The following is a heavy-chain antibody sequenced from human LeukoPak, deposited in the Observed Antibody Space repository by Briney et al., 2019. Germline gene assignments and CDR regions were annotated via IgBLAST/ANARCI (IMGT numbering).Heavy chain of an antibody. CDR2: FYVGGAT. V-gene: IGHV3-53*01. D-gene: IGHD6-19*01. J-gene: IGHJ4*02. Sequence: GGSLRLSCAVSGFSVTNNYMSWVRQAPGKGLEWVSVFYVGGATYYADSVKGRFTISRDNSENTLYLQMNSLRAEDTAVYYCARAGYNSGWYEYWGQGTLVTVSS. CDR3: ARAGYNSGWYEY. CDR1: GFSVTNNY.